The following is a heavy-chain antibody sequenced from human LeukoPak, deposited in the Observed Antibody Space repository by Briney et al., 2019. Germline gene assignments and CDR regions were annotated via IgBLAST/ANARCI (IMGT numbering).Heavy chain of an antibody. D-gene: IGHD3-22*01. CDR1: GGSISSSSYY. Sequence: SETLSLTCTVSGGSISSSSYYWGWIRQPPGKGLDWIGSIYYSGSTYYNPSLKSRFTISVDTSKNQFSLKLSSVTAADTAVYYCARGLDFHDSSGDYWGQGTLVTVSS. V-gene: IGHV4-39*07. CDR3: ARGLDFHDSSGDY. CDR2: IYYSGST. J-gene: IGHJ4*02.